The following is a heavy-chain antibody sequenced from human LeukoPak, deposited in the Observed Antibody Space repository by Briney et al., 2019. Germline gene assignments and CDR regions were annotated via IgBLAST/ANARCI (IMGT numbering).Heavy chain of an antibody. J-gene: IGHJ4*02. CDR3: ARSHRDYDILTGYYARFDY. D-gene: IGHD3-9*01. CDR2: VIPIFGTA. V-gene: IGHV1-69*13. CDR1: GGTFSSYA. Sequence: GASVKVSCKASGGTFSSYAISWVRQAPGQGLEWMGGVIPIFGTANYAQKFQGRVTITADESTSTAYMELSSLRSEDTAVYYCARSHRDYDILTGYYARFDYWGQGTLVTVSS.